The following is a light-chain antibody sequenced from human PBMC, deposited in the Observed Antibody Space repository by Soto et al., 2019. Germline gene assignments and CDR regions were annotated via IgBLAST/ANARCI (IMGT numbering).Light chain of an antibody. Sequence: EIVMTQSPATLSVSPGERATLSCRASQSVSGNLAWYQQKPGQAPRLLIYGASTRATGIPARFSGSGFGTEFTLTISGLQSEDFAVYYCQQYNNWPPLTFGGGTKVEIK. CDR2: GAS. V-gene: IGKV3-15*01. J-gene: IGKJ4*01. CDR3: QQYNNWPPLT. CDR1: QSVSGN.